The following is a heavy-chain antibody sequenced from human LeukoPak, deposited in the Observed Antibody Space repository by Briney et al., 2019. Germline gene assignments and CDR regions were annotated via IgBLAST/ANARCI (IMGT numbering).Heavy chain of an antibody. CDR3: AIIPPGYSYGFDY. J-gene: IGHJ4*02. V-gene: IGHV4-59*08. CDR1: GGSFSGYY. D-gene: IGHD5-18*01. Sequence: PSETLSLTCTVSGGSFSGYYWSWIRQSPGKELEWIGCIYYGGSSQYNPSLKSRVSISLDTSKNQFSLRLSSVTAADTAVYYCAIIPPGYSYGFDYWGQGTLVTVSS. CDR2: IYYGGSS.